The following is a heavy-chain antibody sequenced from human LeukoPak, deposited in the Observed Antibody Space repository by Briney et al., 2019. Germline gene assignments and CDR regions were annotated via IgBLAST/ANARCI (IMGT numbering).Heavy chain of an antibody. CDR3: ARDQGDDPGNAFDI. Sequence: GGSLRLSCAASGFTFSSYAMHWVRQAPGKGLEYVSAISSNGGSTYYANSVKGRFTISRDNSKNTLYLQMGSLRAEDMAVYYCARDQGDDPGNAFDIWGQGTMVTVSS. V-gene: IGHV3-64*01. CDR2: ISSNGGST. D-gene: IGHD5-12*01. CDR1: GFTFSSYA. J-gene: IGHJ3*02.